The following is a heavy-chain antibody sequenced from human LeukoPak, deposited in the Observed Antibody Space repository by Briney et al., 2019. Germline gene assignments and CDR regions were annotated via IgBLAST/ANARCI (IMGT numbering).Heavy chain of an antibody. CDR3: AKRVDSGAYFFDS. CDR1: GFTLISYG. J-gene: IGHJ4*02. Sequence: PGGSLRLSCAASGFTLISYGMTWVRQAPGKGLEWVSVVSSGSGDKTYYADFVKGRFTISRDNSESTLYLQINSLRDDDTGVYYCAKRVDSGAYFFDSWGQGTQVTVSS. CDR2: VSSGSGDKT. D-gene: IGHD3-22*01. V-gene: IGHV3-23*01.